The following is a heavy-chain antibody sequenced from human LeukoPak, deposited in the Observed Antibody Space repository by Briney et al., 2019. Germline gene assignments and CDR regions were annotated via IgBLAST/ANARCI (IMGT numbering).Heavy chain of an antibody. CDR2: IYYSGST. V-gene: IGHV4-59*01. D-gene: IGHD1-14*01. Sequence: SETLSLTCPVSGGSISGYSWTWIRPPPGKGLAWIGYIYYSGSTNYNPSLKSRVTISVDTSKNQFSLKLSSVTAADTAVYYCARDRTPVDPYFDYWGQGTLVTVSS. J-gene: IGHJ4*02. CDR3: ARDRTPVDPYFDY. CDR1: GGSISGYS.